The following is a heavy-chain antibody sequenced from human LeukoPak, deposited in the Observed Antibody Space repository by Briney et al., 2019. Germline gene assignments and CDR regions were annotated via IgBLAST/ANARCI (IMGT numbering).Heavy chain of an antibody. Sequence: LPGGSLRLSCAASGFTFSSYAMSWVRQAPGKGLEWASAISGSGGSTYYADSVKGRFTISRDNSKNTLYLQMNSLRAEDTAVYYCAKGRIAAAGTHSDYWGQGTLVTVSS. V-gene: IGHV3-23*01. D-gene: IGHD6-13*01. CDR2: ISGSGGST. J-gene: IGHJ4*02. CDR3: AKGRIAAAGTHSDY. CDR1: GFTFSSYA.